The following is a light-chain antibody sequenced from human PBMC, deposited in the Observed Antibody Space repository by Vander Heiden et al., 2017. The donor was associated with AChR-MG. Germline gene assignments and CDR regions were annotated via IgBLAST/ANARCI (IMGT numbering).Light chain of an antibody. CDR1: QSVTSN. Sequence: EIVMTQSPATLSLYPGERATLSCRASQSVTSNLAWYQQKPGQAPRLLIYGASTRATGVPARFSGSGSGTEFTLTISSLQSEDFAVYYCQQYNNWPPLTFGGGTKVEIK. CDR3: QQYNNWPPLT. CDR2: GAS. V-gene: IGKV3-15*01. J-gene: IGKJ4*01.